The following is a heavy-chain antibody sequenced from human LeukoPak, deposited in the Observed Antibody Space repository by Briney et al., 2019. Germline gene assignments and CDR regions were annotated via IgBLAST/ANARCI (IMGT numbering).Heavy chain of an antibody. J-gene: IGHJ4*02. CDR3: ARDRNYYDSSGYYFAN. CDR1: GGSISSTNW. V-gene: IGHV4-4*02. Sequence: PSETLSLTCAVSGGSISSTNWWSWVRQPPGKGLEWIGEIYHSGSTSYNPSLKSRVTISVDRSKNQFSLKLNSVTAADTAVYYCARDRNYYDSSGYYFANWGQGTLVTVSS. CDR2: IYHSGST. D-gene: IGHD3-22*01.